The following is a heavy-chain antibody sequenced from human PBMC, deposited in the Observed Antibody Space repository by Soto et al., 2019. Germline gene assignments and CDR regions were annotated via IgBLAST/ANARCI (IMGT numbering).Heavy chain of an antibody. D-gene: IGHD3-22*01. J-gene: IGHJ4*02. V-gene: IGHV4-34*01. CDR2: ISHSGST. CDR3: ARGYESSRRYLPLPDD. CDR1: SGSFSGYY. Sequence: QVQLQQWGAGLLKPSETLSLRCVVNSGSFSGYYWTGIRQTPGKGLEWIGEISHSGSTNYNPSHMRRVTMSADTSKKQFSLRLSSVAAADTALYFSARGYESSRRYLPLPDDWGQGTLVTVYS.